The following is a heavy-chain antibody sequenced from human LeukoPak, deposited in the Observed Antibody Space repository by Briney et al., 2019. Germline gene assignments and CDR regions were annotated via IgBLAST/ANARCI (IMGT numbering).Heavy chain of an antibody. CDR1: GFTFSSYA. V-gene: IGHV3-30-3*01. CDR2: ISYDGSNK. D-gene: IGHD2-2*02. Sequence: PGRSLRLSCAASGFTFSSYAMHWVRQAPGKGLDWVAVISYDGSNKYYADSVKGRFTISRDNSKNTLYLQMNSLRAEDTAVYYCARDLADIVVVPAAIHYYYYGMDVWGQGTTVTVSS. CDR3: ARDLADIVVVPAAIHYYYYGMDV. J-gene: IGHJ6*02.